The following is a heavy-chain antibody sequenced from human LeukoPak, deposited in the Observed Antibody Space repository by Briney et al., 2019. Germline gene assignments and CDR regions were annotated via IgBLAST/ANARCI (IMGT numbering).Heavy chain of an antibody. CDR2: IIPILGIA. Sequence: ASVKVSCKASGGTFSSYAISWVRQAPGQGLEWMGRIIPILGIANYAQKFQGRVTITADKSTSTAYTELSSLRSEDTAVYYCARGVDGGNSDWFDPWGQGTLVTVSS. D-gene: IGHD2-21*02. J-gene: IGHJ5*02. CDR3: ARGVDGGNSDWFDP. V-gene: IGHV1-69*04. CDR1: GGTFSSYA.